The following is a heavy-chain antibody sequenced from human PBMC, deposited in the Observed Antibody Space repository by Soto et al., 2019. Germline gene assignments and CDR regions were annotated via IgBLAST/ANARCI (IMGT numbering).Heavy chain of an antibody. D-gene: IGHD4-17*01. CDR1: GFTFSTYT. CDR3: ARVPLTTVTPPYYSSYMDV. Sequence: VQLVESGGGLVKPGGSLRLSCAASGFTFSTYTMNWVRQAPGKGLEWVSSITSSSSYINYADSVKGRFTISRDNAKISLYLQMNSLRDEDTAVYYCARVPLTTVTPPYYSSYMDVWGKGTTVTVSS. V-gene: IGHV3-21*01. J-gene: IGHJ6*03. CDR2: ITSSSSYI.